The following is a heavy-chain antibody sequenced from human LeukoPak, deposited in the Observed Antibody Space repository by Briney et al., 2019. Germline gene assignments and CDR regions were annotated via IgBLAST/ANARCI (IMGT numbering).Heavy chain of an antibody. Sequence: SETLSLTCTVSGYSISSGYYWGWIRQPPGKGLEWIGSIYHSGSTYYNPSLKSRVTISVDTSKNQFSLKLSSVTAADTAVSYCARDYYYYGSGSYTYWGQGTLVTVSS. CDR3: ARDYYYYGSGSYTY. CDR1: GYSISSGYY. V-gene: IGHV4-38-2*02. CDR2: IYHSGST. J-gene: IGHJ4*02. D-gene: IGHD3-10*01.